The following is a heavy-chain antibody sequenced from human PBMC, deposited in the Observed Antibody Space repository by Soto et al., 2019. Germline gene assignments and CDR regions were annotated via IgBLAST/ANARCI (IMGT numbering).Heavy chain of an antibody. Sequence: LRLSCAASGFTFSGYWMHWVRQAPGKGLVWVSRINSDGSSTNYADSVKGRFTISRDNAKNTLYLQMNSLRAEDTAVYYCASGKVYYYYMDVWGKGPTVTVSS. D-gene: IGHD2-8*01. CDR3: ASGKVYYYYMDV. V-gene: IGHV3-74*01. J-gene: IGHJ6*03. CDR2: INSDGSST. CDR1: GFTFSGYW.